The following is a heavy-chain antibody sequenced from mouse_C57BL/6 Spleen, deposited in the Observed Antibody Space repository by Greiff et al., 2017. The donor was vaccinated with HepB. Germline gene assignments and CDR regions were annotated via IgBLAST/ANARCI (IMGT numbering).Heavy chain of an antibody. Sequence: EVQLQQSGPELVKPGASVKISCKASGYTFTDYYMNWVKQSHGKSLEWIGDINPNNGGTSYNQKFKGKATLTVDKSSSTAYMELRSLTSEYSAVYYCARGPSWFAYWGQGTLVTVSA. CDR2: INPNNGGT. CDR1: GYTFTDYY. V-gene: IGHV1-26*01. CDR3: ARGPSWFAY. J-gene: IGHJ3*01.